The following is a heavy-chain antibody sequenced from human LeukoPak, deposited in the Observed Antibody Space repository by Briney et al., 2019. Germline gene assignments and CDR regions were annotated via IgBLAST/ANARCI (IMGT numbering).Heavy chain of an antibody. Sequence: GGSLRLSCAASGFTFSSYSMNWVRQAPGKGLEWVSSISSSSSYIYYADSVKGRFTISRDNAKNSLYLQMNSLRAEDTAVYYCAAEGYYYGSGTWGGGDYWGQGTLVTASS. V-gene: IGHV3-21*01. CDR1: GFTFSSYS. J-gene: IGHJ4*02. CDR3: AAEGYYYGSGTWGGGDY. CDR2: ISSSSSYI. D-gene: IGHD3-10*01.